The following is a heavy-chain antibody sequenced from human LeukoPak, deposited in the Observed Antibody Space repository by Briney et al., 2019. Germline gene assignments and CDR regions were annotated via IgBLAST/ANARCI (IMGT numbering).Heavy chain of an antibody. CDR3: GRGLDRNTSPLDY. D-gene: IGHD2-2*01. CDR1: GFIFSDYH. V-gene: IGHV3-48*04. J-gene: IGHJ4*02. Sequence: GGSLRLSCAASGFIFSDYHINWVRQAPGRGLEWISYISTVGTTMIYADSVKGRFAISRDNAKNSLFLQMNSLRAEDAAVYYCGRGLDRNTSPLDYWGQGTLVTVSS. CDR2: ISTVGTTM.